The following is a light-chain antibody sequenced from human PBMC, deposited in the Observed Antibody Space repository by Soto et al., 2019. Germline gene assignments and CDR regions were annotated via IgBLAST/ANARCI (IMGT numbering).Light chain of an antibody. CDR3: QQSYSTPYT. CDR2: AAS. J-gene: IGKJ2*01. V-gene: IGKV1-39*01. Sequence: DIQMTQSPSSLSASVGYRVTITCRASQSISSYLNWYQQKPGKAPKLLIYAASSLQSGVSSRFSGSGSGTDFTLTISSLQPEDFATYYCQQSYSTPYTFGQGTKLEIK. CDR1: QSISSY.